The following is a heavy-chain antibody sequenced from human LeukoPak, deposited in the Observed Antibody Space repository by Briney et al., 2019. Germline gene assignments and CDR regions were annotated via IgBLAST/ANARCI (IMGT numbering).Heavy chain of an antibody. CDR1: GFTFSSYA. CDR2: ISGSGDST. J-gene: IGHJ4*02. Sequence: GGSLRLSCAASGFTFSSYAMSWVRQAPGKGLEWVSAISGSGDSTYYADSVKGRFTISRDNSKNTLYLQMNSLRAEDTAVYYCAKESTVDTAMDPSLGYWGQGTLVTVSS. D-gene: IGHD5-18*01. CDR3: AKESTVDTAMDPSLGY. V-gene: IGHV3-23*01.